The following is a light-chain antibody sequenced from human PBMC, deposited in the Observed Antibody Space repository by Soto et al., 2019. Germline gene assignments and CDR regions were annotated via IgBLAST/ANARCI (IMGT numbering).Light chain of an antibody. J-gene: IGLJ2*01. CDR1: SSDVGGYKY. V-gene: IGLV2-14*01. CDR2: EVN. CDR3: SLYTSSRSLV. Sequence: QSVLTQPASVSGSPGQSITISCAGVSSDVGGYKYVSWYQQHPGKAPKLMIFEVNNRPSVVSSRFSGSESGNTASLTISDLQAEDDADYYCSLYTSSRSLVFGGGTQLTVL.